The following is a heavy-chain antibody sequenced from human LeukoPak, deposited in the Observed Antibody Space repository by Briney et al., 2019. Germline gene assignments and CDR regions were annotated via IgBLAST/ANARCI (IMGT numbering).Heavy chain of an antibody. J-gene: IGHJ4*02. Sequence: GESLKISCKASGFSISTYWIGWVRQMPGKGLEWMGIIYPGDFNTRYSPSLQGQITISADKSVNTASLQWSSLKASGTAIYYCARLGYGHGQADYWGQGTLVTVSS. CDR1: GFSISTYW. V-gene: IGHV5-51*01. D-gene: IGHD5-18*01. CDR2: IYPGDFNT. CDR3: ARLGYGHGQADY.